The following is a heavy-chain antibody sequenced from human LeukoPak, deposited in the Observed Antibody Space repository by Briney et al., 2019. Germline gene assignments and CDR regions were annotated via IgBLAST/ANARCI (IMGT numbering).Heavy chain of an antibody. V-gene: IGHV3-23*01. CDR2: ISGTDDST. Sequence: GGSLRLSCAASGFTLTNYAMTWVRQAPGKGLEWVSAISGTDDSTYYADSVKGRFTISRDNSKNTLWLQMNSLRAEDTAVYYCARDHVYCRGCSCYSDFWGQGTLVTVSS. CDR3: ARDHVYCRGCSCYSDF. D-gene: IGHD2-15*01. J-gene: IGHJ4*02. CDR1: GFTLTNYA.